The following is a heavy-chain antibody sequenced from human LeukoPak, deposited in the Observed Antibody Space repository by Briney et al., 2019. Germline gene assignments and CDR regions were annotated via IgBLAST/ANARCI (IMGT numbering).Heavy chain of an antibody. CDR1: GFTFSNYA. D-gene: IGHD2-15*01. CDR2: ISTSGDNT. J-gene: IGHJ4*02. CDR3: AKNRGYCSGGSCYGDY. Sequence: GGSLRLSCAASGFTFSNYAMSWVRQAPGKWLEWVSTISTSGDNTYFADSVKGRFTISRDISKNTLYLQMNSLRVEDTAVYYRAKNRGYCSGGSCYGDYWGQGTLVTVSS. V-gene: IGHV3-23*01.